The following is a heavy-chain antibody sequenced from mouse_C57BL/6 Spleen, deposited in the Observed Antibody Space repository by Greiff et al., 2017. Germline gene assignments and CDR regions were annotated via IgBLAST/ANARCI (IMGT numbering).Heavy chain of an antibody. J-gene: IGHJ2*01. CDR1: GYAFRSYW. CDR2: IYPGDGDT. CDR3: ARERFITTVVNYFDY. D-gene: IGHD1-1*01. Sequence: VQLQQSGAALVKPGASVKISCKASGYAFRSYWMNWVKQRPGKGLEWIGQIYPGDGDTNYNGKFKGKATLTADKSSSTAYMQLSSLTSEDSAVYFCARERFITTVVNYFDYWGQGTTLTVSS. V-gene: IGHV1-80*01.